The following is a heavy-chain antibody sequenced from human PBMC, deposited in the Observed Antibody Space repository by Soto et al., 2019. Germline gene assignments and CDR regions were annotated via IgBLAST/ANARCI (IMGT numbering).Heavy chain of an antibody. V-gene: IGHV3-23*01. CDR2: ISGSGSST. D-gene: IGHD3-3*01. Sequence: GGSLRLSCASSGFTFSSYAMSWVRQAPGKGLEWVSYISGSGSSTYYADSVKGRFTISRDNSKNTLYLQMDSLRAEDTAVYYCTRSAYMDVWGTGTTVTVSS. CDR1: GFTFSSYA. CDR3: TRSAYMDV. J-gene: IGHJ6*03.